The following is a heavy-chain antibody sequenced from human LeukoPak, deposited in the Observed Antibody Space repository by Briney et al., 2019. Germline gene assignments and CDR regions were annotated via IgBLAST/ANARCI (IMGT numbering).Heavy chain of an antibody. Sequence: GGSLRLSCAASGFTFSGYSMNWVRQAPGKGLEWVSSISSSSSYIYYADSVKGRFTISRDNAKNSLYLQMNSLRAEDTAVYYCARAGWIQLWTFDYWGQGTLVTVSS. V-gene: IGHV3-21*01. J-gene: IGHJ4*02. D-gene: IGHD5-18*01. CDR3: ARAGWIQLWTFDY. CDR1: GFTFSGYS. CDR2: ISSSSSYI.